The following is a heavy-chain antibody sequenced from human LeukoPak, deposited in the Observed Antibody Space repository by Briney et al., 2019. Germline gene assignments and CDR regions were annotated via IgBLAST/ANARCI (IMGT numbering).Heavy chain of an antibody. CDR1: DGSITSYY. J-gene: IGHJ6*02. Sequence: SETLSLTCTVSDGSITSYYWTWIRQPPGKGLEWIGYIYYSGSTNYNPSLKSRVTISVDTSKNQFSLKLSSVTAADTAVYYCARAQGYCSSTSCRYYYYGMDVWGQRTTVTVSS. CDR2: IYYSGST. D-gene: IGHD2-2*01. V-gene: IGHV4-59*01. CDR3: ARAQGYCSSTSCRYYYYGMDV.